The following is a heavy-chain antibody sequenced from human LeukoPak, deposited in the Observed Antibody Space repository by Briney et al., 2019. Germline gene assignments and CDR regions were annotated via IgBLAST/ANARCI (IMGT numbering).Heavy chain of an antibody. V-gene: IGHV4-39*07. J-gene: IGHJ4*02. CDR1: GGFISSSSYY. D-gene: IGHD2-2*01. CDR3: ARPKPHYCSSTSCYPYFDY. Sequence: SETLSLTCTISGGFISSSSYYWGWIRQPPGKGLEWIGEINHSGSTNYNPSLKSRVTISVDTSKNQFSLKLSSVTAADTAVYYCARPKPHYCSSTSCYPYFDYWGQGTLVTVSS. CDR2: INHSGST.